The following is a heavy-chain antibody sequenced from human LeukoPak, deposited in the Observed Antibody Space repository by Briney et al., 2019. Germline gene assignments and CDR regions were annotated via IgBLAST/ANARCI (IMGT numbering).Heavy chain of an antibody. CDR2: ISSSRSDI. Sequence: PGGSLRLSCAASGFTFSSYSMSWVRQAPGKGLEWVSSISSSRSDIYYADSVKGRFTISRDNAKNSLYLQMNSLRAEDTAVYYCARDGCSGGGCSFYYYYYMDVWGKGTTVTVSS. CDR3: ARDGCSGGGCSFYYYYYMDV. V-gene: IGHV3-21*01. D-gene: IGHD2-15*01. J-gene: IGHJ6*03. CDR1: GFTFSSYS.